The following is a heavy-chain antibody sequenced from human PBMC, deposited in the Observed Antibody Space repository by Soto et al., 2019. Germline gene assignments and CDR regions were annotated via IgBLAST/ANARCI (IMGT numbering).Heavy chain of an antibody. CDR3: TTGLYGSGSSGGMDV. Sequence: EVQLVESGGGLVKPGGSLRLSCAASGFTFSNAWMSWVRQAPGKGLEWVGGIKSKTEGGTTGYAAPVKGRFTISRDDSKNTLYLQMNSLKTEDTAVYYCTTGLYGSGSSGGMDVWGQGTTVTVSS. J-gene: IGHJ6*02. D-gene: IGHD3-10*01. V-gene: IGHV3-15*01. CDR2: IKSKTEGGTT. CDR1: GFTFSNAW.